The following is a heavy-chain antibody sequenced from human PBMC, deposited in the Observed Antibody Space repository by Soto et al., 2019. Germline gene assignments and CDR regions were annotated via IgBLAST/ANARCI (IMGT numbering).Heavy chain of an antibody. V-gene: IGHV1-8*01. J-gene: IGHJ6*02. Sequence: QVQLVQSGAEVKKPGASVKVSCKASGYTFTSYDINWVRQATGQGLEWMGWMNPNSGNTGYAQKFQGRGTMTTNTSPGTAYMELSSLTSEDTAVYFCAREKSYGMDVWGQGTTLTVSS. CDR1: GYTFTSYD. CDR2: MNPNSGNT. CDR3: AREKSYGMDV.